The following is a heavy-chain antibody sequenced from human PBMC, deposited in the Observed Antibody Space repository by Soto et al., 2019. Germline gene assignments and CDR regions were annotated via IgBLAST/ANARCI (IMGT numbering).Heavy chain of an antibody. J-gene: IGHJ4*02. CDR3: AKERYNWNIVDSLLDGYFDY. CDR1: GFTFSSYA. CDR2: ISGSGGST. D-gene: IGHD1-1*01. Sequence: GGSLRLSCAASGFTFSSYAMSWVRQAPGKGLEWVSAISGSGGSTYYADSVKGRFTISRDNSKNTLYLQMNSLRAKDTAVYYCAKERYNWNIVDSLLDGYFDYWGQGTLVTVSS. V-gene: IGHV3-23*01.